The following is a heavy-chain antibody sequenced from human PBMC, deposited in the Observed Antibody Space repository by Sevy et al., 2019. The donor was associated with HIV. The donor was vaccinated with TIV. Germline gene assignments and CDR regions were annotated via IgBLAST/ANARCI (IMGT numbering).Heavy chain of an antibody. CDR3: ARATYSSGWGGFYYYYYYMDV. D-gene: IGHD6-19*01. CDR2: TYYRSKWYN. CDR1: GDSVSSNSAA. J-gene: IGHJ6*03. V-gene: IGHV6-1*01. Sequence: SQTLSLTCAISGDSVSSNSAAWNWIRQSPSRGLEWLGRTYYRSKWYNDYAVSVKSRITINPDTSKNQFSLQLNSVTPDDTAVYYCARATYSSGWGGFYYYYYYMDVWGQGTTVTVSS.